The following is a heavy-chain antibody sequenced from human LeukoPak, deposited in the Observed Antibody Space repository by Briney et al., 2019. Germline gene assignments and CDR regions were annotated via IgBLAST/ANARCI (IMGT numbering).Heavy chain of an antibody. CDR1: GGTFSRYA. Sequence: GASVKVSCKASGGTFSRYAISWVRQAPGQGLEWMGGIIPIFGTANYAQKFQGRVTITADESTSTAYMELSSLRSEDTAVYYCARGPYSSGRYIWFDPWGQGTLVTVSS. CDR3: ARGPYSSGRYIWFDP. D-gene: IGHD6-19*01. J-gene: IGHJ5*02. V-gene: IGHV1-69*13. CDR2: IIPIFGTA.